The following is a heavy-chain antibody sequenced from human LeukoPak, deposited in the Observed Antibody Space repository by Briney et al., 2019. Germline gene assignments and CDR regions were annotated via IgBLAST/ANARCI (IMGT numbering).Heavy chain of an antibody. J-gene: IGHJ4*02. D-gene: IGHD2-21*02. CDR1: GFTFSSYW. Sequence: GGSLRLSCAASGFTFSSYWMHWVRQAPGKGLVWVSRINSDGSSTSYADSVKGRFTISRDNAKNTLYLQMNSLRAEDTAVYYCARAFGAYCGGDCSGHDYWGQGTLVTVSS. CDR2: INSDGSST. CDR3: ARAFGAYCGGDCSGHDY. V-gene: IGHV3-74*01.